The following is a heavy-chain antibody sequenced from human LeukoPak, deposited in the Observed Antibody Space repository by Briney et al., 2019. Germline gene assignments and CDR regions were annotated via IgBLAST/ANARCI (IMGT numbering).Heavy chain of an antibody. CDR1: GFTFSSYA. CDR3: ASQRRQGYYYDNSGYEFGY. D-gene: IGHD3-22*01. V-gene: IGHV3-21*01. Sequence: GGSLRLSCAASGFTFSSYAMSWVRQAPGKGLEWVSSISSTGTYIYYADSVKGRFTISRDNAKNSLYLQMNSLRAEDTAVYYCASQRRQGYYYDNSGYEFGYWGQGTLVTVSS. J-gene: IGHJ4*02. CDR2: ISSTGTYI.